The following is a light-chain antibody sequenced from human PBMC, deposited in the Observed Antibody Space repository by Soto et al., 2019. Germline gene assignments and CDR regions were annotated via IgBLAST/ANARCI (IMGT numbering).Light chain of an antibody. Sequence: DIQMTQSPSTLSASVGDRVTITCRASQSIGTWLAWYQQRPGKAPKLLIFKASSLASGVPSRFSGSASGPEYTPTISGLHPDVFASYYYLPYNSLFTFGQGTRLEI. CDR3: LPYNSLFT. CDR1: QSIGTW. J-gene: IGKJ2*01. V-gene: IGKV1-5*03. CDR2: KAS.